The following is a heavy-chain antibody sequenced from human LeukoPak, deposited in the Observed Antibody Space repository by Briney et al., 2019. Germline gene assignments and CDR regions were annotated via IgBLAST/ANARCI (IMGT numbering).Heavy chain of an antibody. V-gene: IGHV4-59*01. Sequence: SETLSLTCTVSGGSISSYYWSWIRQPPGKGLEWIGYIYYSGSTNYNPSLKSRVTISVDTSKNQFSLKLSSVTAADTAVYYCARDDYYAFDPWGQGTLVTVSS. J-gene: IGHJ5*02. CDR3: ARDDYYAFDP. D-gene: IGHD3-3*01. CDR1: GGSISSYY. CDR2: IYYSGST.